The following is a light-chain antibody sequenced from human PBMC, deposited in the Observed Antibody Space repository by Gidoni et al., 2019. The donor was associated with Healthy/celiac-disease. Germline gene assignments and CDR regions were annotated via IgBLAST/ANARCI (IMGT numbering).Light chain of an antibody. CDR3: QQYNSYSMCS. V-gene: IGKV1-5*03. CDR1: QSISSW. Sequence: DIQMTQSPSTLSASVGDRVTITCRASQSISSWLAWYQQKPGKAPKLLIYKASSLESGVPSRFSGSGSGTEFTLTISSLHPDDFATYYCQQYNSYSMCSFGQGTKLEIK. CDR2: KAS. J-gene: IGKJ2*04.